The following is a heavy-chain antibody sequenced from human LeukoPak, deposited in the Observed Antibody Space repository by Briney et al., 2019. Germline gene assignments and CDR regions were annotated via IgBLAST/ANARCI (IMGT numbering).Heavy chain of an antibody. D-gene: IGHD2-15*01. CDR2: MNPNSGNT. CDR1: GYTFTSYD. J-gene: IGHJ5*02. V-gene: IGHV1-8*01. Sequence: ASVKVSCKASGYTFTSYDINWVRQATGQGLEWMGWMNPNSGNTVYAQKFQGRVTMTRNTSISTAYMELSSLRSEDTAVYYCARYCSGGSCYSVAFDPWGQGTLVTVSS. CDR3: ARYCSGGSCYSVAFDP.